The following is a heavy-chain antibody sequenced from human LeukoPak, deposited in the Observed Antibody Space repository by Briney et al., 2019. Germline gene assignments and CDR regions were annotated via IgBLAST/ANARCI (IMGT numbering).Heavy chain of an antibody. D-gene: IGHD3-22*01. CDR1: GYTFTGYY. CDR3: AGNYYDSSGYSNNDY. Sequence: ASVKVSCKASGYTFTGYYMHWVRQAPGQGLEWMGRINPNSGGTNYAQKFQGRVTMTRDTSISTAYMELSRLRSDDTAVYYCAGNYYDSSGYSNNDYWGQGILVTVSS. CDR2: INPNSGGT. V-gene: IGHV1-2*06. J-gene: IGHJ4*02.